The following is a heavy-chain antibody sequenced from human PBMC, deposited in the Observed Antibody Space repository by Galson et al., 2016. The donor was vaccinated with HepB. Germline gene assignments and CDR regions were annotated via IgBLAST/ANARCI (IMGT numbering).Heavy chain of an antibody. CDR2: IYSAGST. CDR1: GFTVGNNF. J-gene: IGHJ4*02. D-gene: IGHD6-19*01. CDR3: ARDGTGFKN. Sequence: SLRLSCAVSGFTVGNNFMSWVRQAPGKGLEWVSLIYSAGSTDYADSVRGRFTISRDNSKNTPYLQMNSLTTEDTAIYYCARDGTGFKNWGQGTRVTVSS. V-gene: IGHV3-53*01.